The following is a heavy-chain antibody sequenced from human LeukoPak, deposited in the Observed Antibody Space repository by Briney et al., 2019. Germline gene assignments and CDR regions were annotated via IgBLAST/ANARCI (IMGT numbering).Heavy chain of an antibody. J-gene: IGHJ6*03. D-gene: IGHD6-25*01. Sequence: GGSLRLSCAAAGFTFSSYTMNWVRQPPGKGLEWVSNIGTSSTTIYYADSVKGRFTISRDNAKNSLYLQMNSLRADDTAVYYCARFAAGGSYYYYMDVWGKGTTVTVSS. CDR3: ARFAAGGSYYYYMDV. CDR2: IGTSSTTI. CDR1: GFTFSSYT. V-gene: IGHV3-48*01.